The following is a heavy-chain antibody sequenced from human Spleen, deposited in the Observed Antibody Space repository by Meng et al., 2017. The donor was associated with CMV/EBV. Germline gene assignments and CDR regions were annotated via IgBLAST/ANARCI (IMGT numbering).Heavy chain of an antibody. CDR2: ISYSGFT. V-gene: IGHV4-59*13. Sequence: SETLSLTCGVSGGSISSYSWTWIRQPPGKALEWVGSISYSGFTKYNPSLKSRVTISVDTSKSHFSLNLSSATAADTAVYYCARDNLMITFGGVDKTHWFDPWGQGTLVTVSS. D-gene: IGHD3-16*01. CDR1: GGSISSYS. CDR3: ARDNLMITFGGVDKTHWFDP. J-gene: IGHJ5*02.